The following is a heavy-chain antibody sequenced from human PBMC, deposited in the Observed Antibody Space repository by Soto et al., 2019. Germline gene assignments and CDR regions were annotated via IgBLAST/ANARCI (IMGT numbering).Heavy chain of an antibody. CDR3: ARGLGDRRPDAFDI. J-gene: IGHJ3*02. V-gene: IGHV4-59*01. CDR1: GGSISSYY. CDR2: IYYSGST. D-gene: IGHD2-21*01. Sequence: SETLSLTCTVSGGSISSYYWSWIRQPPGKGLEWIGYIYYSGSTNYNPSLKSRVTISVDTSKNQFSLKLSSVTAADTAVYYCARGLGDRRPDAFDIWGQGTMVTVS.